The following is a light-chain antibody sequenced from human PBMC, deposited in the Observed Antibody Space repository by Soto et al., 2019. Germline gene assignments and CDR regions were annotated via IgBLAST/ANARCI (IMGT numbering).Light chain of an antibody. CDR1: QSVSRY. Sequence: EIVLTQSPATLSLSPGERATLSCRASQSVSRYLAWYQQKPGQAPRLLIYDASNRASGIPARFSGSGSGTDFTLTISSLEPEDSAVYYCQQRSNWPVFGQGTRLEIK. V-gene: IGKV3-11*01. CDR3: QQRSNWPV. CDR2: DAS. J-gene: IGKJ5*01.